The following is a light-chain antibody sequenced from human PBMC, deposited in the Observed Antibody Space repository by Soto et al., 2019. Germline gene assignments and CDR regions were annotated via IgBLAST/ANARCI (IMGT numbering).Light chain of an antibody. CDR1: QSIKSW. CDR3: QKYNSAVGT. Sequence: DIQMTQSPSTLSASVGDRVTITCRASQSIKSWLAWYQQKPGKAPKLLIYEASSLESGVPSRFSGSGSGTYFTLTISSLQPEDVATYYCQKYNSAVGTFGQGTKVDIK. J-gene: IGKJ1*01. CDR2: EAS. V-gene: IGKV1-5*03.